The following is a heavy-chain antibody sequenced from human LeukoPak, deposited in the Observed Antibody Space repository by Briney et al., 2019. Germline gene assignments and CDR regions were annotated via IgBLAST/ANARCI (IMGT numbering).Heavy chain of an antibody. J-gene: IGHJ4*02. CDR1: GFTFSSYA. D-gene: IGHD5-12*01. CDR2: IYSGGST. CDR3: ARWDSGYDSLDY. V-gene: IGHV3-53*01. Sequence: GGSLRLSCAASGFTFSSYAMRWVRQASGKGLEWVSVIYSGGSTYYADSVKGRFTISRDNSKNTLYLQMNSLRAEDTAVYYCARWDSGYDSLDYWGQGTLVTVSS.